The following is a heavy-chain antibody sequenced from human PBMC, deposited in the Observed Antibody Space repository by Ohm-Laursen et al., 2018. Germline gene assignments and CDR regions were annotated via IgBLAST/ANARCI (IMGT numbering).Heavy chain of an antibody. J-gene: IGHJ4*02. V-gene: IGHV3-23*01. D-gene: IGHD2-15*01. CDR3: AKHRSATWVHKRFDY. CDR2: ISGSGGST. CDR1: GFTFSSYA. Sequence: SLRLSCSAPGFTFSSYAMTWVRQAPGKGLEWVSAISGSGGSTYYADSVKDRFTISRDNSKNTLYLQMNSLRADDTAVYYCAKHRSATWVHKRFDYWGQGTPVTVSS.